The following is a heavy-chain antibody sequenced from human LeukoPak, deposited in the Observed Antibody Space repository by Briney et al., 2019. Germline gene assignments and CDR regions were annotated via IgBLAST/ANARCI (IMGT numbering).Heavy chain of an antibody. V-gene: IGHV3-7*01. Sequence: GGSLRLSCAASGFTFSSYWMSWVRQAPGKGLEWVANIKQDGSEKYYVDSVKGRFTISRDNAKNSLYVQMNSLRAEDTAVYYCARDWAAAEGDYYFDYWGQGTLVTVSS. CDR2: IKQDGSEK. CDR3: ARDWAAAEGDYYFDY. CDR1: GFTFSSYW. D-gene: IGHD6-13*01. J-gene: IGHJ4*02.